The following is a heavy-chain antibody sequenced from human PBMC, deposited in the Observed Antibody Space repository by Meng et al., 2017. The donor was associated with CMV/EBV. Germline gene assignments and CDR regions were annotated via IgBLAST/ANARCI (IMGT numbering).Heavy chain of an antibody. Sequence: SETLSLTCTVSGGPIISSSYYWGWIRQPPGKGLEWIGSIYYSGSTYYNPSLKSRVTISVDTSKNQFSLKLSSVTAADTAVYYCARSVRLVDIPEHTYSSSWYGDYWGQGTLVTVSS. J-gene: IGHJ4*02. CDR1: GGPIISSSYY. D-gene: IGHD6-13*01. CDR2: IYYSGST. V-gene: IGHV4-39*07. CDR3: ARSVRLVDIPEHTYSSSWYGDY.